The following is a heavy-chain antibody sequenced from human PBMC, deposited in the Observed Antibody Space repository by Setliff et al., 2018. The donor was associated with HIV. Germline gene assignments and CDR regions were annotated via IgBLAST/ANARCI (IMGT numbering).Heavy chain of an antibody. CDR1: GGSISSSNW. CDR3: ARNGPFPNDAFDI. CDR2: IYHSGST. V-gene: IGHV4-4*02. Sequence: SETLSLTCAVSGGSISSSNWWSWVRQPPGKGLEWIGEIYHSGSTNYNPSLKSRVTISVDTSKNQFALKLNSVTAADTAVYYCARNGPFPNDAFDIWGQGTKVTVSS. D-gene: IGHD1-1*01. J-gene: IGHJ3*02.